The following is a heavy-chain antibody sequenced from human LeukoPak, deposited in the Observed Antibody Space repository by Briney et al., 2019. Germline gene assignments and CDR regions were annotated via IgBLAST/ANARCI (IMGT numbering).Heavy chain of an antibody. CDR1: EFTFSSYW. CDR3: ARDIEAAGLFLDY. Sequence: GGSLRLSCAASEFTFSSYWMSWVRQAPGKGLEWVANMKCDGSEKYYVDSVKGRFTISRDNAKNSLYLQMSSLRAEDTAVYYCARDIEAAGLFLDYWGQGTLVTVSS. V-gene: IGHV3-7*01. CDR2: MKCDGSEK. J-gene: IGHJ4*02. D-gene: IGHD6-13*01.